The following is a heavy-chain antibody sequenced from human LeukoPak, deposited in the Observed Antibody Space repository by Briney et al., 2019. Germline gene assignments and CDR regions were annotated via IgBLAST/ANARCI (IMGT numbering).Heavy chain of an antibody. CDR1: GFTVSSNY. CDR2: INTDGSST. Sequence: GGSLRLSCAASGFTVSSNYMSWVRQAPGKGLVWVSRINTDGSSTSYADSVKGRFTISRDNSKNTLYLQMSSLRADDTAVYYCATPRGIVVVVAAPSFDFWGQGTLVTVSS. D-gene: IGHD2-15*01. CDR3: ATPRGIVVVVAAPSFDF. J-gene: IGHJ4*02. V-gene: IGHV3-74*01.